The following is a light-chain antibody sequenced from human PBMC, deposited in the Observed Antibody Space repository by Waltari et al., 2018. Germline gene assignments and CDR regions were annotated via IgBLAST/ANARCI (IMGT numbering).Light chain of an antibody. CDR3: QHYVRLPVT. CDR2: GAS. J-gene: IGKJ1*01. V-gene: IGKV3-20*01. Sequence: EIVLTQSPGTLSLSPGERATLSCRASQSISRTLAWYQQKPGQAPRLLIYGASTRPTGIPDRFSGSGSGTDFSLTISRLEPEDFAVYYCQHYVRLPVTFGQGTKLEIK. CDR1: QSISRT.